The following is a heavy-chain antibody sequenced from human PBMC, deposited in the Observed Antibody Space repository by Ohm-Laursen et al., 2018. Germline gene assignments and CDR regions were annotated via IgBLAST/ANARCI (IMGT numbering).Heavy chain of an antibody. CDR3: ATKVRYSSGWYVDY. CDR2: ISGSGGST. Sequence: SLRLSCAASGFTFSSYAMSWVRQAPGKGLEWVSAISGSGGSTYYADSVKGRFTISRDNSKNTLYLQMNSLRAEDTAVYYCATKVRYSSGWYVDYWGQGTLVTVSS. D-gene: IGHD6-19*01. J-gene: IGHJ4*02. V-gene: IGHV3-23*01. CDR1: GFTFSSYA.